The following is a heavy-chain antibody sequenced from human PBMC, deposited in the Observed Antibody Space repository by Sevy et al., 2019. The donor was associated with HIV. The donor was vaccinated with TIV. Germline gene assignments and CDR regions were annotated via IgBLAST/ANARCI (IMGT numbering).Heavy chain of an antibody. D-gene: IGHD2-2*01. CDR3: AKVDVVVPVADYGLDV. CDR2: ISGSGGSI. Sequence: GGSLRLSCAASGFTFSNYAMSWVRQAPGKGLEWVSSISGSGGSIHYADSVKGRFTISRDNSKNTLYLQMNSLRAEETAVYYCAKVDVVVPVADYGLDVWGQGTTVTVSS. CDR1: GFTFSNYA. V-gene: IGHV3-23*01. J-gene: IGHJ6*02.